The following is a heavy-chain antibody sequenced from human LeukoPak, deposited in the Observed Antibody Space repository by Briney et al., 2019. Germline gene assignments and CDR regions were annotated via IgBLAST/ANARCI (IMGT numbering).Heavy chain of an antibody. J-gene: IGHJ4*02. CDR1: GGSISSSSYY. CDR3: ARVTTVTTVYFDY. Sequence: PSETLSLTCGVSGGSISSSSYYWGWIRQPPGRGLEWIGSIYYSGSTYYNPSLKSRVTISVDTSKNQFSLKLSSVTAADTAVYYCARVTTVTTVYFDYWGQGTLVTVSS. D-gene: IGHD4-11*01. V-gene: IGHV4-39*01. CDR2: IYYSGST.